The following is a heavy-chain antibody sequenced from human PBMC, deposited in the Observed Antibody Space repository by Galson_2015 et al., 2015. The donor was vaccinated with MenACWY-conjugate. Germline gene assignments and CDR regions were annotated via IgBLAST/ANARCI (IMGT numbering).Heavy chain of an antibody. J-gene: IGHJ5*02. CDR3: TRDRDVGGSRWWFDP. D-gene: IGHD2-15*01. CDR1: GLTFSNVW. CDR2: IKCRTDGGTT. Sequence: SLRLSCEPSGLTFSNVWMSWVRQAPGKGLEWVARIKCRTDGGTTDYATPVKGRFTILRDDSTNTLYLQMNSLKIEDTAMYFCTRDRDVGGSRWWFDPWGQGTLVTVSS. V-gene: IGHV3-15*01.